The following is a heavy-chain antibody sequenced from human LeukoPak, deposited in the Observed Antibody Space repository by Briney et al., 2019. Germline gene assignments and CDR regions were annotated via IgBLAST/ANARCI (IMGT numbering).Heavy chain of an antibody. CDR1: GFTFDDYA. Sequence: GGSLRLSCAASGFTFDDYAMHWVRQAPGKGLEWVSGISWNSGSIGYADSVKGRFTISRDNAKNSLYLQMNSLRAEDTALYYCAKALRRPGPNGSGSYSPYDYWGQGTLVTVSS. V-gene: IGHV3-9*01. J-gene: IGHJ4*02. CDR2: ISWNSGSI. CDR3: AKALRRPGPNGSGSYSPYDY. D-gene: IGHD3-10*01.